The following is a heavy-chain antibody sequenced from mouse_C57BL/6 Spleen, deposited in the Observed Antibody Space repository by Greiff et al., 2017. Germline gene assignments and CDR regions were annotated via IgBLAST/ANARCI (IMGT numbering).Heavy chain of an antibody. V-gene: IGHV2-9-1*01. J-gene: IGHJ2*01. CDR1: GFSLTSYA. CDR3: ARNSGDGYYGDY. CDR2: IWPGGGT. Sequence: QVQLKESGPGLVAPSQSLSITCTVSGFSLTSYAISWVRQPPGQGLEWLGVIWPGGGTNYNSALKSRLSISKDNSKSQVFVKMNSLQTEDTARYYCARNSGDGYYGDYWGQGTTLTVSS. D-gene: IGHD2-3*01.